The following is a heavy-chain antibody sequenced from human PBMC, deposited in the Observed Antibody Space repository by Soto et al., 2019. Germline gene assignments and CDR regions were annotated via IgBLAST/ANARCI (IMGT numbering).Heavy chain of an antibody. Sequence: PGGSLRLSCAASGFTFSSYAMSWVRQAPGKGLEWVSAISGSGGSTYYADSVKGRFTISRDNSKNTLYLQMNSLRAEDTAVYYCAKDYARYYYDSSGYLNWFDPWGQGTLVTVSS. D-gene: IGHD3-22*01. J-gene: IGHJ5*02. CDR2: ISGSGGST. V-gene: IGHV3-23*01. CDR1: GFTFSSYA. CDR3: AKDYARYYYDSSGYLNWFDP.